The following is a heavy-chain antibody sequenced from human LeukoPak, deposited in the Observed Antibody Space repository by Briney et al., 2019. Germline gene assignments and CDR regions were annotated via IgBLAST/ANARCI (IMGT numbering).Heavy chain of an antibody. CDR3: AKEGTGIHFDY. D-gene: IGHD1-1*01. V-gene: IGHV3-30-3*01. Sequence: QPGRSLRLSCAASGFTFSRNAIHWVRQAPGKGLEWVAEVSYDGGNTYYADSVKGRFTISRDSSKNTLYLQMNSLRAEDTAVYYCAKEGTGIHFDYWGQGTLVTVSS. J-gene: IGHJ4*02. CDR1: GFTFSRNA. CDR2: VSYDGGNT.